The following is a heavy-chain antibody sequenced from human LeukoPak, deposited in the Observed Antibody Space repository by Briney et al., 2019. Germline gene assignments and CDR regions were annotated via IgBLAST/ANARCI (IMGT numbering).Heavy chain of an antibody. CDR2: IKQDGSEK. J-gene: IGHJ4*02. V-gene: IGHV3-7*01. Sequence: SGGSLRLSCAASGFTFSSYWMSWVRQAPGKGLEWVANIKQDGSEKYYVDSVKGRFTISRDNAKNSLYLQMNSLRAEDTAVYYCARDLNILTGYERWTYYFDYWGQGTLVTVSS. CDR1: GFTFSSYW. CDR3: ARDLNILTGYERWTYYFDY. D-gene: IGHD3-9*01.